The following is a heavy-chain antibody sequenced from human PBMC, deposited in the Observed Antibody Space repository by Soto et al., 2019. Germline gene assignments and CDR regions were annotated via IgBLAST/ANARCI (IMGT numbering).Heavy chain of an antibody. CDR1: GGSISSYY. CDR2: IYYSGST. CDR3: ARLYSSGWYLGVSGSMDV. J-gene: IGHJ6*02. V-gene: IGHV4-59*01. Sequence: QVQLQESGPGLVKPSETLSLTCTVSGGSISSYYWSWIRQPPGKGLEWIGYIYYSGSTNYNPSLKSRVTISGDTSKNQFSLKLSSVTAADTAVYYCARLYSSGWYLGVSGSMDVWGQGTTVTVSS. D-gene: IGHD6-19*01.